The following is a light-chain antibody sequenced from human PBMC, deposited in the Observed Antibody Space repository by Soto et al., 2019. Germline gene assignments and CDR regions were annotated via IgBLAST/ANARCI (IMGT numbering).Light chain of an antibody. CDR2: GAS. CDR1: QSVTSSY. V-gene: IGKV3-20*01. J-gene: IGKJ4*01. CDR3: QQYGNSPLT. Sequence: EIVLTQSPGTLSLSPGERATLSYRASQSVTSSYLAWYQQKPGQAPRLLIYGASSRATNIPDRFSGSGSGTDFTLTISRLEPEDFAVYYCQQYGNSPLTFGGGTKVEIK.